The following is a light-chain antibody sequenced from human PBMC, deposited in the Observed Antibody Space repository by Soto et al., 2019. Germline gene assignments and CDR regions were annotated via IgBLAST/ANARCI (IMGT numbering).Light chain of an antibody. CDR3: SSYAAGNIDV. Sequence: QSALTQPPSASGSPGQSVTISCTGTSSDVGAYDTVSWYQQHPGKAPKLMIYEVSKRPSGVPDRFTGSKSGNTASLTVSGLQADDEADYHCSSYAAGNIDVFGTGTKLTVL. J-gene: IGLJ1*01. CDR2: EVS. V-gene: IGLV2-8*01. CDR1: SSDVGAYDT.